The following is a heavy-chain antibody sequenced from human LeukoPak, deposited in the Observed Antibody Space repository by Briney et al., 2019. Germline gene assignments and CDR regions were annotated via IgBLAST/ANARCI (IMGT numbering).Heavy chain of an antibody. V-gene: IGHV5-51*01. J-gene: IGHJ4*02. D-gene: IGHD6-19*01. Sequence: GESLKISCKGSGYIFTSYWIGWVRQMPGKGLEWMGIIYPGASDTRYSPSFQGQVTISADESTSTAYLQWSSLKASDTAIYYCARQSSGWIFDYWGQGTLVTVSS. CDR1: GYIFTSYW. CDR2: IYPGASDT. CDR3: ARQSSGWIFDY.